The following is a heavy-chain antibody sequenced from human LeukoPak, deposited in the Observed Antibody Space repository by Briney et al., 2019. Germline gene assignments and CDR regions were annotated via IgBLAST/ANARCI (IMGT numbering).Heavy chain of an antibody. D-gene: IGHD6-13*01. J-gene: IGHJ4*02. CDR2: IIPIFGTA. V-gene: IGHV1-69*05. CDR3: ATRIAAAGTGDYFDY. Sequence: SVKVSCKASGGTFSSYAISWVRQAPGQGLEWMGGIIPIFGTANYAQKFQGRVTITTDESTSTAYMELSSLRSEDTAVYYCATRIAAAGTGDYFDYWGQGTLVTVSS. CDR1: GGTFSSYA.